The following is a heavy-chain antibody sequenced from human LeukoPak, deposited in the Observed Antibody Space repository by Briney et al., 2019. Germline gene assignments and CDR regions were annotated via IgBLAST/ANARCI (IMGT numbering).Heavy chain of an antibody. V-gene: IGHV1-2*06. CDR1: GYTFTCYY. D-gene: IGHD3-10*01. CDR2: INPNSGGT. CDR3: ARDPGEGYFDY. J-gene: IGHJ4*02. Sequence: GASVTVSFKASGYTFTCYYMHWVRQAPGQGLEWMGRINPNSGGTNYAQKFQGRVTMTRDTSNSTAYMELSRLRSADTAVYYCARDPGEGYFDYWGQGTLVTVSS.